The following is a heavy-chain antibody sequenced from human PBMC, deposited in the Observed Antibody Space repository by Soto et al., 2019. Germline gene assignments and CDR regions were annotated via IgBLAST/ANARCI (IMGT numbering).Heavy chain of an antibody. CDR2: ISSNSSYI. CDR3: ARDGITMVRGVIITFHYYYGMDV. Sequence: GSLRLCCAASGFTFSSYSMNWVRQAPGKGLEWVSSISSNSSYIYYADSVKGRFTISRDNAKNSLYLQMNSLRAEDTAVYYCARDGITMVRGVIITFHYYYGMDVWGQGTTVTVSS. D-gene: IGHD3-10*01. J-gene: IGHJ6*02. CDR1: GFTFSSYS. V-gene: IGHV3-21*01.